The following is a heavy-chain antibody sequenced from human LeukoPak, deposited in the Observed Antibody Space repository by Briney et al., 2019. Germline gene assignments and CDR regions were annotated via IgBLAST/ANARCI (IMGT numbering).Heavy chain of an antibody. J-gene: IGHJ4*02. D-gene: IGHD5-12*01. CDR2: IYYSGST. CDR1: GGSIRNYF. Sequence: PSETLSLTCTVSGGSIRNYFRSWIRQPPGKGLEWIGYIYYSGSTNYNPSLKSRVTISVDTSKNQFSLKLSSVTAADTAVYYCARHPDSGYDYWNYWGQGTLVTVSS. CDR3: ARHPDSGYDYWNY. V-gene: IGHV4-59*08.